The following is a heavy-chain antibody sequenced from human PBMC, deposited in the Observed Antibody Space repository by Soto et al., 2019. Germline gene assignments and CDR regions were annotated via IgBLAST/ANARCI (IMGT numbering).Heavy chain of an antibody. D-gene: IGHD4-17*01. CDR3: ARRLSYGDFLFDY. J-gene: IGHJ4*02. V-gene: IGHV3-21*01. Sequence: EVQLVESGGGLVKPGGSLRLSCVASGFTFSTYSMNWVRQAPGKGQEWVSSISTTSNYRYYADSVKGRFTISRDNAKNSLYLQMNSLRAEDTAVYYCARRLSYGDFLFDYWGQGTLVTVSS. CDR1: GFTFSTYS. CDR2: ISTTSNYR.